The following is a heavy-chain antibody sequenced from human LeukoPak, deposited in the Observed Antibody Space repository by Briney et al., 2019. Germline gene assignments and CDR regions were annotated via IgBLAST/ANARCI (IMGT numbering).Heavy chain of an antibody. J-gene: IGHJ3*02. D-gene: IGHD6-13*01. CDR3: ARGSEQQLVPDAFDI. CDR1: GASISSSSYY. V-gene: IGHV4-39*07. Sequence: SETLSLTCTVSGASISSSSYYWGWIRQPPGKGLEWIGSIYYSGSTYYNPSLKSRVTISVDRSKNQFSLKLSSVTAADTAVYYCARGSEQQLVPDAFDIWGQGTMVTVSS. CDR2: IYYSGST.